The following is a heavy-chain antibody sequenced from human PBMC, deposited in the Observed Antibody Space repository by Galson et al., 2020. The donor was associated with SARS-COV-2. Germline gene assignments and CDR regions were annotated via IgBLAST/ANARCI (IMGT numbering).Heavy chain of an antibody. V-gene: IGHV3-11*06. CDR1: GFTFSDYY. CDR2: ISSSSSYT. D-gene: IGHD6-19*01. J-gene: IGHJ6*02. CDR3: ARDFPVAAYYYYYGMDV. Sequence: TGGSLRLSCAASGFTFSDYYMSWIRQAPGKGLEWVSYISSSSSYTNYADFVKGRFTISRDNAKNSLYLQMNSLRAEDTAVYYCARDFPVAAYYYYYGMDVWGQGTTVTVSS.